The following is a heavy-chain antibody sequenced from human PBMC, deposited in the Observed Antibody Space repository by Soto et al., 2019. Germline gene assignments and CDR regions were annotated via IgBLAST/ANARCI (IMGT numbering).Heavy chain of an antibody. CDR2: INPKFGDT. CDR3: ARNMDYYYGRGSGNGHGV. J-gene: IGHJ6*02. Sequence: QVQLVQSGAEVKEPGDSVRVSCEASGYTFTAYYIHWVRRAPGQGLEWMGWINPKFGDTTYAQDFQGRVSMTRDMSISTVYMELSRLTSDDTVIYYCARNMDYYYGRGSGNGHGVWGQGTTVTVFS. CDR1: GYTFTAYY. V-gene: IGHV1-2*02. D-gene: IGHD3-10*02.